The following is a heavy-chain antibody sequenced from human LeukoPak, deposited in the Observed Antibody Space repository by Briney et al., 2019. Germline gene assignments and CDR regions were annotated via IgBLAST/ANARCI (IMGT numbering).Heavy chain of an antibody. CDR1: GGSFSGYY. J-gene: IGHJ3*02. CDR2: INHSGST. Sequence: PSETLSLTCAVYGGSFSGYYWSWIRQPPGKGLEWIGEINHSGSTNCNPSLKSRVTISVDTSKNQFSLKLSSVTAADTAVYYCAAAFRYDAFDIWGQGTMVTVSS. D-gene: IGHD2-15*01. V-gene: IGHV4-34*01. CDR3: AAAFRYDAFDI.